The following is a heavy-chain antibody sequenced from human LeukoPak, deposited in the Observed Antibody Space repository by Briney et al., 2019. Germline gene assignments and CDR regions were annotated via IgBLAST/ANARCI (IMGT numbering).Heavy chain of an antibody. CDR2: INAYNGDT. CDR3: ARATLSDYYFNY. J-gene: IGHJ4*02. Sequence: EASVKVSCKASGYAFSNYGITWVRQAPGQGLEWMGWINAYNGDTEYAQKFQDRVTMTTDTSTSTAYMELRSLRSDDTAVYFCARATLSDYYFNYWGQGTLVTVSS. V-gene: IGHV1-18*01. CDR1: GYAFSNYG.